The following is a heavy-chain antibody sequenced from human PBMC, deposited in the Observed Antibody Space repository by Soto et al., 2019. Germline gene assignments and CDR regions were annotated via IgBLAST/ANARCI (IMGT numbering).Heavy chain of an antibody. Sequence: QVQLVESGGGVVQPGRSLRLSCAASGFTFSRYAMHWVRQAPGKGLEWVAVISSDGSNIYDADSVKGRITISRDNSKNTLYPQMNSLRAEDTAVYYCARFKGCSGGTCYSYFDYWGQGTLVTVSS. CDR3: ARFKGCSGGTCYSYFDY. D-gene: IGHD2-15*01. J-gene: IGHJ4*02. CDR1: GFTFSRYA. V-gene: IGHV3-30-3*01. CDR2: ISSDGSNI.